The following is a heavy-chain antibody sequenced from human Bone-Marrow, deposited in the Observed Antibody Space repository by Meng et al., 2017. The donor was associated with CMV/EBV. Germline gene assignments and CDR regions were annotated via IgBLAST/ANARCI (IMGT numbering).Heavy chain of an antibody. J-gene: IGHJ6*02. CDR2: IRSKAYGGTT. Sequence: GGSLRLSCTASGFTFGDYAMSWVRQAPGKGLEWVGFIRSKAYGGTTEYAASVKGRFTISRDDSKSIAYLQMNSLKTEDTAVYYCTRDKCPPDGSCYYGMDVWGQGTTVTVSS. D-gene: IGHD1-26*01. V-gene: IGHV3-49*04. CDR1: GFTFGDYA. CDR3: TRDKCPPDGSCYYGMDV.